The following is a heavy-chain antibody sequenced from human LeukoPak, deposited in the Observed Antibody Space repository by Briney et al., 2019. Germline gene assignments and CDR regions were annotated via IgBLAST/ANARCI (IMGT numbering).Heavy chain of an antibody. CDR1: GYTFTSYD. Sequence: GASVKVSCKASGYTFTSYDINWVRQAPGKGLEWVASIGPTGSDRYHADSIKGRFTISRDNANNFLYLQMNSLRAEDTAVYYCATETNGRHYDYWGQGTLLTVSS. J-gene: IGHJ4*02. CDR3: ATETNGRHYDY. V-gene: IGHV3-21*06. CDR2: IGPTGSDR. D-gene: IGHD1-14*01.